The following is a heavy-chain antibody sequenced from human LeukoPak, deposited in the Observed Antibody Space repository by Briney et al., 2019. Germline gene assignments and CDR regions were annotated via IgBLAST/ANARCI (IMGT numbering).Heavy chain of an antibody. J-gene: IGHJ3*02. V-gene: IGHV3-53*01. D-gene: IGHD4-17*01. CDR1: GFTVSSNY. CDR2: IYSGGST. Sequence: PGGSLRLSCAASGFTVSSNYMSWVRQAPGKGLEWVSVIYSGGSTYYADSVKGRFTISRDNSKNTLYLQMNSLRAEDTAVYYCARGLIDYEGDAFDIWGQGTTVTVSS. CDR3: ARGLIDYEGDAFDI.